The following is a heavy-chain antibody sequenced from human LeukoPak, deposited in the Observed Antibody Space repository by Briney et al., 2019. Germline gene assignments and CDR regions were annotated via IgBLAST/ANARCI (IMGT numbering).Heavy chain of an antibody. D-gene: IGHD4-11*01. J-gene: IGHJ3*02. V-gene: IGHV4-30-4*01. CDR3: ARDRATVTTHFAGAFDI. Sequence: SETLSLTCTVSGGSISSGDYYWSWIRQPPGKGLEWIVYIYCSGSPYYNPALKSRVTISVDTSKTQFSLKLSSVTAADTAVYYCARDRATVTTHFAGAFDIWGQGTMVTVSS. CDR2: IYCSGSP. CDR1: GGSISSGDYY.